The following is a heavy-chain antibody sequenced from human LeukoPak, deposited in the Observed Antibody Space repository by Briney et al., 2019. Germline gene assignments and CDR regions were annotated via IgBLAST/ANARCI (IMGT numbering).Heavy chain of an antibody. CDR2: INHSGST. CDR1: GGSFSGYY. V-gene: IGHV4-34*01. CDR3: ARRSLRYFDWSHFDY. D-gene: IGHD3-9*01. J-gene: IGHJ4*02. Sequence: TSETLSLTCAAYGGSFSGYYWSWIRQPPGKGLEWIGEINHSGSTNYNPSLKSRVTISVDTSKNQFSLKLSSVTAADTAAYYCARRSLRYFDWSHFDYWGQGTLVTVSS.